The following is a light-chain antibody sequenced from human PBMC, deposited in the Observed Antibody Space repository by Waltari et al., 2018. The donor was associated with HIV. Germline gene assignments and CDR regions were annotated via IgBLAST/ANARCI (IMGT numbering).Light chain of an antibody. V-gene: IGLV8-61*01. CDR1: SGSVSTTYD. Sequence: QTVVTQEPSFSVSPVGTVTLTCGLTSGSVSTTYDPSWYRQTPVQSPRTLSYITNLRSSGVPDRFSGSILGNKAALTITGAQADDESHYYWVLYVGSGIYVFGPGTEVTVL. J-gene: IGLJ1*01. CDR3: VLYVGSGIYV. CDR2: ITN.